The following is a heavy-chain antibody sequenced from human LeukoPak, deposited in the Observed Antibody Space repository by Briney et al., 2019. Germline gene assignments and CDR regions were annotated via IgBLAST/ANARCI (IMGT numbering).Heavy chain of an antibody. CDR3: SRALGYSYGYAADY. CDR1: GFIFTKYN. D-gene: IGHD5-18*01. CDR2: ISSSSGTI. J-gene: IGHJ4*02. V-gene: IGHV3-48*01. Sequence: GGSLRLSCAASGFIFTKYNMNWVRQTPGKGLEWLSYISSSSGTIYYADSVKGRFTISGDNAKNSLYLQMNSLRAEDTAVYYCSRALGYSYGYAADYWGQGTLVTVSS.